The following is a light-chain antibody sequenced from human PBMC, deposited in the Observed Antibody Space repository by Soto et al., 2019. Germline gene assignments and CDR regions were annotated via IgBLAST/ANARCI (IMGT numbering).Light chain of an antibody. CDR1: TGHRTYA. Sequence: QSVLTQSPSASASLGASVKLTCTLSTGHRTYAIACHQQQPAKGPRFLMKVNSDGSHSKGDGIPDRFSGSSSGAERYLTISSLQSEDEADYSCQTWGTGIVVFGGGTKLTVL. J-gene: IGLJ2*01. CDR2: VNSDGSH. V-gene: IGLV4-69*01. CDR3: QTWGTGIVV.